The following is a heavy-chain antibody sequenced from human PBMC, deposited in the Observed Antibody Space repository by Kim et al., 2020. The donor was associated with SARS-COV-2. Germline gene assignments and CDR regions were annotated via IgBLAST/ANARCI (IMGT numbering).Heavy chain of an antibody. D-gene: IGHD1-26*01. J-gene: IGHJ4*02. V-gene: IGHV3-74*01. Sequence: GGSLRLSCAASGFIFSNYWMNWVRQAPGEGLVWVARIKGDGSITNYADSVKGRITISRDNAKNTLYLQMDSLRSEDTAVYYCARSGSYFDYWGRGILVTVSS. CDR3: ARSGSYFDY. CDR1: GFIFSNYW. CDR2: IKGDGSIT.